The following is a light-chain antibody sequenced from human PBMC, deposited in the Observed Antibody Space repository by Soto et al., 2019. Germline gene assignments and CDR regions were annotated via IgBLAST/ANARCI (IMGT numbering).Light chain of an antibody. CDR2: AAS. J-gene: IGKJ1*01. CDR3: QHYYNYPRT. CDR1: QDIGTY. V-gene: IGKV1-8*01. Sequence: AIRMTPSPSSLSASTGDRVTIPCRASQDIGTYLAWYQQKPGKAPKLLIYAASSLQSGVPSRFSGSGSGTDFTLTISWLQSEDFATYYCQHYYNYPRTFGQGTKVDIK.